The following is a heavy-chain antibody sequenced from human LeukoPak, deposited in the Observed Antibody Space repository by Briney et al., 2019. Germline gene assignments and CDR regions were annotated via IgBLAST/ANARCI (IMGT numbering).Heavy chain of an antibody. V-gene: IGHV1-69*06. D-gene: IGHD3-9*01. CDR2: IIPIFGTA. J-gene: IGHJ6*03. Sequence: LEASVKVSCKASGGTFSSYAISWVRQAPGQGLEWMGGIIPIFGTANYAQKFQGRVTITADKSTSTAYMELSSLRSEDTAVYYCARGGGVADILTGYYGHYYYMDVWGKGTTVTISS. CDR1: GGTFSSYA. CDR3: ARGGGVADILTGYYGHYYYMDV.